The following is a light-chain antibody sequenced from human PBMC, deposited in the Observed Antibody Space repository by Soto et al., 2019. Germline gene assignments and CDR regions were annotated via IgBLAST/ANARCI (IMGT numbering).Light chain of an antibody. V-gene: IGKV3-11*01. Sequence: EIVLTQSPATLSLSPGERATLSCRASQSVSSYLAWYQQKPGQAPRLLIYDASTRATGIPARFSGSGSGTDFTLTISSLEPEDFAVYYCQQRSNWPPAITFGHGTRLEIK. CDR2: DAS. J-gene: IGKJ5*01. CDR1: QSVSSY. CDR3: QQRSNWPPAIT.